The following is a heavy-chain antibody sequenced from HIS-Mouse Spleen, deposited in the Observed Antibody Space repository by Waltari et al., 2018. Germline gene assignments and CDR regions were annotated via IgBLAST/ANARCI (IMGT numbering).Heavy chain of an antibody. J-gene: IGHJ2*01. CDR3: AREIPYSSSWYDWYFDL. CDR2: SYYSGST. V-gene: IGHV4-39*07. CDR1: VGSISSSSYY. D-gene: IGHD6-13*01. Sequence: QLQLQESGPGLVKPSETLSLTCTVPVGSISSSSYYWGWILQPPGKGLEWIGSSYYSGSTYYNPSLKSRVTIAVDTSKNQFSLTLSSVTAADTAVYYCAREIPYSSSWYDWYFDLWGRGTLVTVSS.